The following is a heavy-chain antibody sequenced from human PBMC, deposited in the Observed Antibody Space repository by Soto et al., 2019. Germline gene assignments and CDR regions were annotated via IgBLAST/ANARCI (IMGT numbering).Heavy chain of an antibody. V-gene: IGHV1-69*12. Sequence: QVQLVQSGAAVKKPGSSVKVSCKASGGTFSSYAISWVRQAPGQGLEWMGGIIPIFGTPNYAQKFQGRVTITADESTSSAYMELSSLRSEDTAVYYCASSRKDYYYYGMDVWGQGTTVTVSS. CDR3: ASSRKDYYYYGMDV. CDR2: IIPIFGTP. D-gene: IGHD6-13*01. J-gene: IGHJ6*02. CDR1: GGTFSSYA.